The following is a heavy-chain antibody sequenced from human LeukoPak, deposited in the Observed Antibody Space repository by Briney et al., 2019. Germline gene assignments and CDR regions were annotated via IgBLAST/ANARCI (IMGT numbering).Heavy chain of an antibody. CDR1: GGTFSSYA. D-gene: IGHD3-16*01. Sequence: SVKVSCKASGGTFSSYAISWARQAPGQGLEWMGRIIPILGIANYAQKFQGRVTITADKSTSTAYMELSSLRSEDTAVYYCARKHGGNYDYVWGTGPNDAFDIWGQGTMVTVSS. CDR3: ARKHGGNYDYVWGTGPNDAFDI. V-gene: IGHV1-69*04. J-gene: IGHJ3*02. CDR2: IIPILGIA.